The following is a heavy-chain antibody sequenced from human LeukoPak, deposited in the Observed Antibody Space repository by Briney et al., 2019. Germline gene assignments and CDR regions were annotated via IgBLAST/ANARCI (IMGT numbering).Heavy chain of an antibody. CDR3: ASYPRYSSSPPFDY. J-gene: IGHJ4*02. Sequence: GASVKVSCKASGYTFTGYYMYWVRQAPGQGLEWMGWINPNTGGTNYAQKFQGRVTMTRDTTISTAYMELSRLTSDDTAVYFCASYPRYSSSPPFDYWGQGTLVTVSS. D-gene: IGHD6-19*01. CDR2: INPNTGGT. V-gene: IGHV1-2*02. CDR1: GYTFTGYY.